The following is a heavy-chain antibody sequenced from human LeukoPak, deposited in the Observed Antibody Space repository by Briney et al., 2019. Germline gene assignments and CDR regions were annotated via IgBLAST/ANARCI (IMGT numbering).Heavy chain of an antibody. V-gene: IGHV3-48*01. D-gene: IGHD3-22*01. CDR1: GFTFSSYW. Sequence: GGSLRLSCAASGFTFSSYWMSWVRQAPGKGLEWVSYISSSGSTIYYADSVKGRFTISRDNAKNSLYLQMNSLRAEDTAVYYCARAQLDSSGTYYFDYWGQGTLVTVSS. J-gene: IGHJ4*02. CDR2: ISSSGSTI. CDR3: ARAQLDSSGTYYFDY.